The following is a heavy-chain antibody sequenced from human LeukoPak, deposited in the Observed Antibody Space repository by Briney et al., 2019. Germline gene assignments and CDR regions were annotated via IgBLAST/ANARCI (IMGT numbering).Heavy chain of an antibody. V-gene: IGHV3-74*01. Sequence: GGSLRLSCAASGFTFSSYWMHWVRQAPGKGLVWVSRVNSDGSATSYADSVKGRFTISRDNAKNMLYLQMNSLRAEDTAVYYCTRGFDYWGQGSLVTVSS. CDR2: VNSDGSAT. J-gene: IGHJ4*02. CDR3: TRGFDY. CDR1: GFTFSSYW.